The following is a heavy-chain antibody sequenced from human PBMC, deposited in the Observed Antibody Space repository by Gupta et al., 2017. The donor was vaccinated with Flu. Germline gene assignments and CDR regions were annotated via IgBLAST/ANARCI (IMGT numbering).Heavy chain of an antibody. Sequence: QVQLVQSGAEVKKPGSSVQVSCKASGGSFSTSTRSWVRQATGQGLEWMGRIIPTLGISNSAEKFEGRVTITADKSTNTGYLELTSLRSDDTAVYFCARSIRNEVTVAGLHYYGMDVWGQGTTVNVS. D-gene: IGHD3-16*01. CDR3: ARSIRNEVTVAGLHYYGMDV. V-gene: IGHV1-69*02. CDR2: IIPTLGIS. CDR1: GGSFSTST. J-gene: IGHJ6*02.